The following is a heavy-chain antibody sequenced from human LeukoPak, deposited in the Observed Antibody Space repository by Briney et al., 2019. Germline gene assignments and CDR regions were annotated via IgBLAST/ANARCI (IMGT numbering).Heavy chain of an antibody. D-gene: IGHD2-2*01. V-gene: IGHV1-2*02. CDR3: ARALVPAAHRLSS. CDR2: INPNSGDT. CDR1: GYTFTGYY. J-gene: IGHJ5*02. Sequence: ASVKVSCKASGYTFTGYYMHWVRQAPGQGLEWMGWINPNSGDTKYAQKFQGGVTMTRDTSISTAYMDLSRLTSDDTAVYYCARALVPAAHRLSSWGQGTLVTVSS.